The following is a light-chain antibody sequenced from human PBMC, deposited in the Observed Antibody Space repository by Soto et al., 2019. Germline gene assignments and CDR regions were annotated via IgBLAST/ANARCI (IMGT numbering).Light chain of an antibody. CDR2: EVY. CDR1: SSDVGGYNY. CDR3: SSYVGTNSYV. Sequence: QSALTQPPSASGSPGQSVTISCTGTSSDVGGYNYVSWYQHHPGKAPKLIIYEVYKRPSGVPERFSGSKSGNTAALTVSGLQAEDEADYYCSSYVGTNSYVFGTGTKVPS. V-gene: IGLV2-8*01. J-gene: IGLJ1*01.